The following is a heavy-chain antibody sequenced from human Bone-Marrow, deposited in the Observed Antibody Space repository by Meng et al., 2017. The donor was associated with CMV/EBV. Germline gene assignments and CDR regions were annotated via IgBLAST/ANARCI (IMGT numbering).Heavy chain of an antibody. D-gene: IGHD2-2*01. CDR2: ISSSSSYI. J-gene: IGHJ6*02. Sequence: GGSMRLSCAASGFTFSSYSMNWVRQAPGKGLEWVSSISSSSSYIYYADSVKGRFTISRDNAKNSLYLQMNSLRAEDTAVYYCAGEFWISPDIVVVPAALYGMDVWGQGTTVTVSS. CDR1: GFTFSSYS. CDR3: AGEFWISPDIVVVPAALYGMDV. V-gene: IGHV3-21*01.